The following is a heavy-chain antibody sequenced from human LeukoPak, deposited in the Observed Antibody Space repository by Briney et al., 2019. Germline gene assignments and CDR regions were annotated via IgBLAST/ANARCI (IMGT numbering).Heavy chain of an antibody. D-gene: IGHD3-22*01. V-gene: IGHV4-34*01. Sequence: SETLSLTCAVYGGSFSGYYWSWIRQPPGKGLEWIGEINHSGSTNYNPSLKSRVTISVDTSKNQFSLKLSSVTAADTAVYYCARHVYDSSGYYFYHYYYMDVWGKGTTVTISS. J-gene: IGHJ6*03. CDR2: INHSGST. CDR1: GGSFSGYY. CDR3: ARHVYDSSGYYFYHYYYMDV.